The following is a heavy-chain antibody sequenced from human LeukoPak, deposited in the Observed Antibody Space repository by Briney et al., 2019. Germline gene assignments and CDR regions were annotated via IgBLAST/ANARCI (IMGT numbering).Heavy chain of an antibody. V-gene: IGHV1-69*13. CDR2: IIPIFGTA. CDR1: GGTFSSYA. J-gene: IGHJ5*02. D-gene: IGHD2-2*01. CDR3: ARDRRSRYCSSTRCYLGCFDP. Sequence: GASVKVSCKASGGTFSSYAISWVRQAPGQGLEWMGGIIPIFGTANYAQKFQGRVTITADESTSTAYMELSSLRSEDTAVYYCARDRRSRYCSSTRCYLGCFDPWGQGTLVTVSS.